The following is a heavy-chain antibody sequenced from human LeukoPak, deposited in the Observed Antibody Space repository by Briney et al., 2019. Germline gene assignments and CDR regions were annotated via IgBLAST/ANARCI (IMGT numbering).Heavy chain of an antibody. V-gene: IGHV3-23*01. Sequence: GGSLRLSCAASGFTFSSYAMSWVRQAPGKGLEWVSAISGSGGSTYYADSVKGRFTTSRDNSKNTLHLQMNSLRAEDTAVYYCAKDYCSSTSCYYYYYGMDVWGQGTTVTVSS. J-gene: IGHJ6*02. CDR3: AKDYCSSTSCYYYYYGMDV. D-gene: IGHD2-2*01. CDR1: GFTFSSYA. CDR2: ISGSGGST.